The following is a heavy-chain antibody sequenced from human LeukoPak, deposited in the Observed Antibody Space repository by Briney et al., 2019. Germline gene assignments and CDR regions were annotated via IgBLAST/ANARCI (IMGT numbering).Heavy chain of an antibody. Sequence: GGSLRLSCSASGFTFDDHAMHWVRQAPGKGLGWVSLISWDGGTTYYADSVRGRFTISRDNSKNSVYLQMNSLRTEDTAIYYCTKGLRFAAALTPFDYWGQGTLVTVSS. CDR2: ISWDGGTT. J-gene: IGHJ4*02. V-gene: IGHV3-43D*03. D-gene: IGHD6-13*01. CDR1: GFTFDDHA. CDR3: TKGLRFAAALTPFDY.